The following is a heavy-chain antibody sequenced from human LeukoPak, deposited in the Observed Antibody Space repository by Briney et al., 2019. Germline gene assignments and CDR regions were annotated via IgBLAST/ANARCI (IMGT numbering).Heavy chain of an antibody. V-gene: IGHV4-39*07. CDR2: IYYSGST. D-gene: IGHD4-17*01. Sequence: SIYYSGSTYYNPSLKSRVTISVDTSKNQFSLKLSSVTAADTAVYYCARDRNDYGDLNWFDPWGQGTLVTVSS. J-gene: IGHJ5*02. CDR3: ARDRNDYGDLNWFDP.